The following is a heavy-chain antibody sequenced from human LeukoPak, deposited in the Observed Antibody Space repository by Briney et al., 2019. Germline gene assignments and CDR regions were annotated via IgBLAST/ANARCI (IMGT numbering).Heavy chain of an antibody. CDR1: GGSISSYY. D-gene: IGHD3-22*01. J-gene: IGHJ4*02. CDR2: IYYSGST. Sequence: SETLSLTCTVSGGSISSYYWSWIRQPQGKGLEWIGYIYYSGSTNYNPSLKSRVTISVDTSKNQFSLKLSSVTAADTAVYYCARVSDSSGSPYFDYWGQGTLVTVSS. V-gene: IGHV4-59*01. CDR3: ARVSDSSGSPYFDY.